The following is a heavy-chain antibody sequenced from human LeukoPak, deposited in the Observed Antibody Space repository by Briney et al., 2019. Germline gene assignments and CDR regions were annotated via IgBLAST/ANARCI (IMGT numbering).Heavy chain of an antibody. CDR1: AYSFTGYY. J-gene: IGHJ6*02. Sequence: GASVKVSCKASAYSFTGYYMNWVRQAPGQGLEWMGWINPNSGGTNYAQNFQGRVTMTRDASIGTAYMELSRLRSDDTAVYYCARDQDGMDVWGQGTTVTVSS. CDR2: INPNSGGT. V-gene: IGHV1-2*02. CDR3: ARDQDGMDV.